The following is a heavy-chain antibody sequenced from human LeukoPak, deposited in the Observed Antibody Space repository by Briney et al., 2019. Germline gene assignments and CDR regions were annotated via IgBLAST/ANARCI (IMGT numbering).Heavy chain of an antibody. J-gene: IGHJ6*02. CDR3: ARDGAPIVPSGMDV. V-gene: IGHV3-30-3*01. D-gene: IGHD5-12*01. Sequence: GGPLRLSCAASGFTFSSYAMHWVRQAPGKGLEWVAVISYDGSNKYYADSVKGRFTISRDNSKNTLYLQMNSLRAEDTAVYYCARDGAPIVPSGMDVWGQGTTVTAS. CDR2: ISYDGSNK. CDR1: GFTFSSYA.